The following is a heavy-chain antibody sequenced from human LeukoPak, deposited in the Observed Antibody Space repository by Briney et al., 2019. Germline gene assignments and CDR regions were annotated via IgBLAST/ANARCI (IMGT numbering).Heavy chain of an antibody. CDR3: ARDLRRSGYSGYDYYYGMDV. Sequence: GASVKVSCKASGGTFSSYAISWVRQAPGQGLEWMGGIIPIFGTANYAQKFQGRVTITADESTSTAYMELSSLRSEDTAVYYCARDLRRSGYSGYDYYYGMDVWGQGTTVTVSS. CDR2: IIPIFGTA. CDR1: GGTFSSYA. V-gene: IGHV1-69*13. D-gene: IGHD5-12*01. J-gene: IGHJ6*02.